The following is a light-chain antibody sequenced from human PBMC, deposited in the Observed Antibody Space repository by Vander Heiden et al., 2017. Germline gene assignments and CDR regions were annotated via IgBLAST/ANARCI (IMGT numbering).Light chain of an antibody. CDR3: QQRTDWPRT. Sequence: ETVLTQSPATLSLSPGERATLSGRASQSISNYLDWYQQKPGQAPRLLLYDASNRATGIPDRVRGRGSGTAFTLTISSREPEDFAVYYCQQRTDWPRTFGQGTKVEIK. CDR1: QSISNY. CDR2: DAS. J-gene: IGKJ1*01. V-gene: IGKV3-11*01.